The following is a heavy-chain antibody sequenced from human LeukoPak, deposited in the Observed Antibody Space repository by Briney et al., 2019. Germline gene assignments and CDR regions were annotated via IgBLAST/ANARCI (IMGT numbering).Heavy chain of an antibody. CDR1: GFPFSRYC. CDR2: IAYNGNPT. D-gene: IGHD3-10*01. CDR3: ARDPVGGIPDYCDL. V-gene: IGHV3-30*04. Sequence: PGGSLRLSCESSGFPFSRYCMHGLRQAPGKGLEWVAVIAYNGNPTIYTDCVKGRFTISRDNSKNTLFLQMDSLTTEDTAVYYCARDPVGGIPDYCDLWGQGTLVTVSS. J-gene: IGHJ4*02.